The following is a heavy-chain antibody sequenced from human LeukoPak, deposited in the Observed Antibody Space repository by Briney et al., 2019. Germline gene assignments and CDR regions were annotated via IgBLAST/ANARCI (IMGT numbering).Heavy chain of an antibody. J-gene: IGHJ4*02. D-gene: IGHD1-26*01. V-gene: IGHV4-59*12. CDR1: GGSISSYY. Sequence: PSETLSLTRTVSGGSISSYYWSWIRQPPGKGLEWIGYIYYSGSTNYNPSLKSRVTISVDTSKNQFSLKLSSVTAADTAVFYCARVGGGNFDYWGQGTLVTVSS. CDR2: IYYSGST. CDR3: ARVGGGNFDY.